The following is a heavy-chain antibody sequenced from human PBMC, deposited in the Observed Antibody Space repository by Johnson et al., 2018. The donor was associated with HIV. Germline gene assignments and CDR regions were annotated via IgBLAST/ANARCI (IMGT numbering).Heavy chain of an antibody. CDR2: IYSGGST. V-gene: IGHV3-53*01. J-gene: IGHJ3*02. Sequence: VQLVESGGGLIQPGGSLRLSCAASGFTVSSTYMSWVRQAPGKGLEWVSAIYSGGSTYYADSVKGRFTISRDNSNNTLDLQMNSLRAEDTAVYYCARDSDISLGVAGAFDIWGQGTMVTVSA. D-gene: IGHD3-9*01. CDR3: ARDSDISLGVAGAFDI. CDR1: GFTVSSTY.